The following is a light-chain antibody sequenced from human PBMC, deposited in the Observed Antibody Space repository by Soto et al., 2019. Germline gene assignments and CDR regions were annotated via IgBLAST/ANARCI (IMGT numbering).Light chain of an antibody. J-gene: IGLJ1*01. V-gene: IGLV2-14*01. CDR2: EVR. Sequence: QSVLTQPASVSGSPGQSITISCTGTSSDIGGYDYVSWYQQRPGKAPKLMIYEVRYRPSGVSNRFSGSKSGNTASLTISGIQAAEEPVSYCCSYTRTSNHYFFGSGTKVTV. CDR1: SSDIGGYDY. CDR3: CSYTRTSNHYF.